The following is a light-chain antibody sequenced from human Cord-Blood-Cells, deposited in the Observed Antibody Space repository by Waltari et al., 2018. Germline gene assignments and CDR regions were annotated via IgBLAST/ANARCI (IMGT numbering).Light chain of an antibody. CDR1: SRDVGGYNY. J-gene: IGLJ3*02. V-gene: IGLV2-14*01. CDR2: DVS. Sequence: QSALTQPASVSGSPGPSTSTCCTGTSRDVGGYNYASWYQQHPGKAPKLMIYDVSNRPSGVSNRCSGSKSGNTASLTISGLQAEDEADYYCSSYTSSSTRVFGGGTKLPVL. CDR3: SSYTSSSTRV.